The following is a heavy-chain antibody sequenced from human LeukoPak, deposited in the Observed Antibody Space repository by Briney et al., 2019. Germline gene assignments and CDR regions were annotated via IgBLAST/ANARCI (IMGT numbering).Heavy chain of an antibody. CDR2: ISYDGSNK. CDR3: AKVLGGYVPFDY. D-gene: IGHD3-22*01. J-gene: IGHJ4*02. CDR1: GFTFSSYG. V-gene: IGHV3-30*18. Sequence: GRYLRLSCAASGFTFSSYGMHWVRQAPGKGLEWVAVISYDGSNKYYADSVKGRFTISRDNSKNTLYLQMNSLRAEDTAVYYCAKVLGGYVPFDYWGQGTLVTVSS.